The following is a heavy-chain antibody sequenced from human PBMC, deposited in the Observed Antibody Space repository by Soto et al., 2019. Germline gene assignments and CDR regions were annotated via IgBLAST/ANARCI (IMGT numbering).Heavy chain of an antibody. Sequence: EVQLVESGGGLVQPGGSLRLSCAASGFTFFAYWIHWVRQVPGKGLVWVSRINSDGSHTSYADSVRGRFTISRDNSTNKEYLQMKCLTSADTAVYYCEKECDYGAYAGRNCFYSWGQVSLVTVSS. J-gene: IGHJ5*01. V-gene: IGHV3-74*01. D-gene: IGHD4-17*01. CDR2: INSDGSHT. CDR1: GFTFFAYW. CDR3: EKECDYGAYAGRNCFYS.